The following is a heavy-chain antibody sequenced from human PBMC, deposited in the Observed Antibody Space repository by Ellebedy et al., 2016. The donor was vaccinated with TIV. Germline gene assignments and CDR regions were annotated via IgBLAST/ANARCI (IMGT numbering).Heavy chain of an antibody. D-gene: IGHD3/OR15-3a*01. V-gene: IGHV3-9*01. CDR1: GFDFDAYA. CDR2: INWNSGHI. CDR3: VRDPARDLDL. Sequence: SLKISXVTSGFDFDAYAMHWVRQVAGKGLEWVSSINWNSGHIDYADSVKGRFTISRDNAKKSLYLQMNSLRAEDTGVYYCVRDPARDLDLWGQGTRVTVSS. J-gene: IGHJ5*02.